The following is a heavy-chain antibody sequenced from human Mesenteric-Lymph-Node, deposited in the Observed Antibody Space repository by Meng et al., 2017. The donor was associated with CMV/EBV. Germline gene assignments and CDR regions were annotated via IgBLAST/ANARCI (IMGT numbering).Heavy chain of an antibody. V-gene: IGHV1-69*10. CDR2: VIPVLGII. D-gene: IGHD6-13*01. Sequence: SVKVSCEASGGTFSRNAISWVRQAPGHGLEWMGGVIPVLGIINYAQKFQGRAKITADKSTSTAYMELSSLRSEDTAVYFCAELLYSSSSGMDVWGQGTTVTVSS. CDR3: AELLYSSSSGMDV. J-gene: IGHJ6*02. CDR1: GGTFSRNA.